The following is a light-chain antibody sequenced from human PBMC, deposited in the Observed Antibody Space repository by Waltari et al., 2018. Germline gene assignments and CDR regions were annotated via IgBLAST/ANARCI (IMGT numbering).Light chain of an antibody. CDR3: QQRSNWPPP. V-gene: IGKV3-11*01. J-gene: IGKJ4*01. CDR1: QSVSRY. CDR2: DTS. Sequence: EVVLTQSPATLSLSPGERATLPRRASQSVSRYLAWYQQKPGQAPRLLIYDTSNRATGVPARFSGSGSGTDFTLTISSLEPEDFAVYYCQQRSNWPPPFGGGTKVEIK.